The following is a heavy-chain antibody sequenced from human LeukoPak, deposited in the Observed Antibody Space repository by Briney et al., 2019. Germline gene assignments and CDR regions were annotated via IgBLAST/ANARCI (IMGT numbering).Heavy chain of an antibody. CDR1: GGSISSYY. J-gene: IGHJ3*02. V-gene: IGHV4-59*01. CDR3: ARSKSATMLDVFDI. CDR2: NYYTWST. D-gene: IGHD2-8*01. Sequence: SETQSLTCTVSGGSISSYYWCWIRQPPEKGLEWITNNYYTWSTNYNPSLKSRVTISVDTTKNQFSLRVSSVPAADTAVYYCARSKSATMLDVFDIWGQGTMVTVSS.